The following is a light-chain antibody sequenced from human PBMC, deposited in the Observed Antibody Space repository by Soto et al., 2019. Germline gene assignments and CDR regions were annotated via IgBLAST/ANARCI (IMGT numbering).Light chain of an antibody. V-gene: IGKV3-15*01. CDR1: QNISRS. CDR3: QQRSDSIT. CDR2: GTS. Sequence: EIVMTQSPVTLSVSPGERATLSGRASQNISRSLAWYQQKPGQGPSLLIYGTSTRAGGVPARFSGSGSGTEFTLTINSLQSEDFAVYYCQQRSDSITFGQGTRLEIK. J-gene: IGKJ5*01.